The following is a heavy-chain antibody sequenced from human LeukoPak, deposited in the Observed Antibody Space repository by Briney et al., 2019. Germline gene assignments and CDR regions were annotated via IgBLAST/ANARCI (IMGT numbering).Heavy chain of an antibody. Sequence: PGGSLRLSCAASGFIVGNNYVTWVRQDPGKGLEWVSSIYGGGATYYADSVRGRFTVSRDNAKNTVYLQMDSLRGEDTAVYYCAGDRRENWFDPWGQGTLVTVSS. J-gene: IGHJ5*02. CDR2: IYGGGAT. CDR3: AGDRRENWFDP. D-gene: IGHD1-26*01. CDR1: GFIVGNNY. V-gene: IGHV3-53*01.